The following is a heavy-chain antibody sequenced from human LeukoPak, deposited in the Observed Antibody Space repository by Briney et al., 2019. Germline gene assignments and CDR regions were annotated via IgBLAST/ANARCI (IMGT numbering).Heavy chain of an antibody. CDR1: GFTFSTYG. Sequence: PGGSLRLSCAASGFTFSTYGMHWVRQGPGKGLEWVAVIWYDGSNEYCVDSVKGRFTISRDNSKNTLYLQMNSLRAGDTAVYYCARGSIAVAGTAIDYWGQGTLVTVSS. CDR3: ARGSIAVAGTAIDY. CDR2: IWYDGSNE. D-gene: IGHD6-19*01. J-gene: IGHJ4*02. V-gene: IGHV3-33*01.